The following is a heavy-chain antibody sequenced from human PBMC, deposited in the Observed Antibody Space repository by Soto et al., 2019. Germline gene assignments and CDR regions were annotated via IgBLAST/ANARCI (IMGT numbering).Heavy chain of an antibody. D-gene: IGHD1-26*01. CDR3: ARWARSSIGGKDFDN. V-gene: IGHV4-34*01. CDR2: IHHSGKT. J-gene: IGHJ4*02. Sequence: SETLSLTCAVYGGSITSYYWSWIRQPPGKGLEWIGEIHHSGKTNYNPSLKSRVLISLDTSKNHFFLSLTSVTAADTAVYYCARWARSSIGGKDFDNWGQGTLVTVSS. CDR1: GGSITSYY.